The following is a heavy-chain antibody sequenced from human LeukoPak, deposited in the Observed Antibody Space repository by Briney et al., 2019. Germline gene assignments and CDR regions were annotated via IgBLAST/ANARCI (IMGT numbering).Heavy chain of an antibody. CDR3: TRGRSYSYFDY. Sequence: SETLSLTCTVSGDSISSYYWSWIRQPPGKGLEWIGYIYYSGSTSYNPSLKSRLTISVDTSKNQFSLKLSSVTAADTAVYYCTRGRSYSYFDYWGQGTLVTVSS. J-gene: IGHJ4*02. CDR2: IYYSGST. CDR1: GDSISSYY. V-gene: IGHV4-59*01. D-gene: IGHD3-10*01.